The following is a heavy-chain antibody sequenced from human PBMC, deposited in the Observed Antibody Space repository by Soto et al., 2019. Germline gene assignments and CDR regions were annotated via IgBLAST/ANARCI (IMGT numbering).Heavy chain of an antibody. J-gene: IGHJ4*02. Sequence: GGSLRLSCAASGFTFSNAWMSWVRQAPGKGLEWVGRIKSKTDGGTTDYAAPVKGRFTISRDDSKNTLYLQMNSLKTEDTAVYYCTTADHRSSWTQDFDYWGQGTLVTVSS. CDR2: IKSKTDGGTT. CDR3: TTADHRSSWTQDFDY. V-gene: IGHV3-15*01. CDR1: GFTFSNAW. D-gene: IGHD6-13*01.